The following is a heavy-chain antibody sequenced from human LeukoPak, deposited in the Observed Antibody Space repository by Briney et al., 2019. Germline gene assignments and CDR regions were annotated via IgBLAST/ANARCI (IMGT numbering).Heavy chain of an antibody. CDR1: GYTFTSYY. Sequence: ASVKVSCKASGYTFTSYYMHWVRQAPGQGLEWMGIINPSGGSTSYAQKFQGRVTMTRDMSTSTVYMELSSLRSEDTAVYYCARGGYYYDSSGRWDYMDVWGKGTTVTVSS. CDR2: INPSGGST. V-gene: IGHV1-46*01. J-gene: IGHJ6*03. D-gene: IGHD3-22*01. CDR3: ARGGYYYDSSGRWDYMDV.